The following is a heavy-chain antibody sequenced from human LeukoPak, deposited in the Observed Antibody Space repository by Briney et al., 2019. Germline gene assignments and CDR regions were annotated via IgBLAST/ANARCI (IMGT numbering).Heavy chain of an antibody. V-gene: IGHV4-34*01. Sequence: SETLSLTCAVYGGSFSGYYWSWIRQPPGKGLEWIGEINHSGSTYYNPSLKSRVTISVDTSKNQFSLKLSSVTAADTAVYYCARQFFYGYSYAKYWGQGTLVTVSS. CDR1: GGSFSGYY. D-gene: IGHD5-18*01. CDR3: ARQFFYGYSYAKY. J-gene: IGHJ4*02. CDR2: INHSGST.